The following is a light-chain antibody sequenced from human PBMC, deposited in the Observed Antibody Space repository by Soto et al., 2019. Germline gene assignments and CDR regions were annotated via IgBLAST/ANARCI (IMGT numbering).Light chain of an antibody. CDR3: SSYTAAGTI. J-gene: IGLJ1*01. V-gene: IGLV2-14*01. CDR1: SSDVGGYSY. CDR2: QVS. Sequence: SLQSPDSSVAGSPEQSSSISSTATSSDVGGYSYVSWYQHHPGKAPKLMIYQVSNRPSGVSNRFSGSNSGNTASLTISGLQDDDEADYYRSSYTAAGTIFGTGSIVTV.